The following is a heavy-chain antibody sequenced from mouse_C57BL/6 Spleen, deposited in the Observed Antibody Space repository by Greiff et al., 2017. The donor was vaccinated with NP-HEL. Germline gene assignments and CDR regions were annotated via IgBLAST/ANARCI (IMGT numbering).Heavy chain of an antibody. CDR1: GYTFTDYY. J-gene: IGHJ3*01. CDR2: INPNNGGT. CDR3: ARTYYSTYEVAY. D-gene: IGHD2-5*01. V-gene: IGHV1-26*01. Sequence: EVQLQQPGPELVKPGASVKISCKASGYTFTDYYMNWVKQSHGKSLEWIGDINPNNGGTSYNQKFKGKATLTVDKSSSTAYMELRSLTSEDSAVYYCARTYYSTYEVAYGGKGTLVTVSA.